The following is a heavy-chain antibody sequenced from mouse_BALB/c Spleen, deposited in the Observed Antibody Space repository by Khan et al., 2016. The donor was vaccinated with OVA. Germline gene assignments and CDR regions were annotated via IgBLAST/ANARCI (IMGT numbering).Heavy chain of an antibody. CDR1: GFTFSSFS. CDR2: ISSGGDNT. V-gene: IGHV5-9*03. J-gene: IGHJ3*01. D-gene: IGHD2-1*01. CDR3: ARSNSGTFAY. Sequence: EVELVESGGGLVKPGGSLKLSCAASGFTFSSFSMSWVRQTPEKRLEWVATISSGGDNTFYSDSVKGRFTISRDNAKNNLSLQMSSLRSAVTALDYCARSNSGTFAYWGQGTLVTVSA.